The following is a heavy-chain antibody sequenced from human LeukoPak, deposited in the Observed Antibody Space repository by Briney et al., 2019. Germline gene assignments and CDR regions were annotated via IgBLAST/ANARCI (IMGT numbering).Heavy chain of an antibody. CDR3: ARREITFLSLDY. CDR2: IYYSGST. Sequence: SETLSLTCTVSGGSISSYYWSWIRQPPGKGLEWIGYIYYSGSTNYNPSLKSRVTISVDTSKNQFSLKLSSVTAADTAVYYCARREITFLSLDYWGQGTLVTVSS. J-gene: IGHJ4*02. D-gene: IGHD3-16*01. V-gene: IGHV4-59*08. CDR1: GGSISSYY.